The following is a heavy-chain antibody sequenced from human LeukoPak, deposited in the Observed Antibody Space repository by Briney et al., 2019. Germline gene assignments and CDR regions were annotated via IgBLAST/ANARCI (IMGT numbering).Heavy chain of an antibody. Sequence: GGSLRLSCAASGFTFSSYAMHWVRQAPGKGLEWVAVISYDGSNKYYADSVKGRFTISRDNSKNTLYLQMNSLRAEDTAVYYCARALPPYSSSSYFDYWGQGTLVTVSS. CDR1: GFTFSSYA. V-gene: IGHV3-30-3*01. D-gene: IGHD6-6*01. J-gene: IGHJ4*02. CDR2: ISYDGSNK. CDR3: ARALPPYSSSSYFDY.